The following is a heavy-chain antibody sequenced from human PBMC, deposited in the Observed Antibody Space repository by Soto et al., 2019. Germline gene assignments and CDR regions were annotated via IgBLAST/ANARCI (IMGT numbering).Heavy chain of an antibody. V-gene: IGHV3-30*18. CDR1: GFTFSSYG. CDR3: AKDHPTIVVVPAAADY. D-gene: IGHD2-2*01. Sequence: PGGSLRLSCAASGFTFSSYGMHWVRQAPGKGLEWVAVISYDGSNKYYADSVKGRFTISRDNSKNTLYLQMNSLRAEDTAVYYCAKDHPTIVVVPAAADYWGQGTLVTVSS. CDR2: ISYDGSNK. J-gene: IGHJ4*02.